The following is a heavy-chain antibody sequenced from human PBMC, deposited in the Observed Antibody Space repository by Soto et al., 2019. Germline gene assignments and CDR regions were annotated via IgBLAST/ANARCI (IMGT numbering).Heavy chain of an antibody. J-gene: IGHJ5*02. V-gene: IGHV1-69*02. CDR3: ARSRGDDGGFAP. D-gene: IGHD3-10*01. Sequence: QVQLVQSGAEVKKPGSSVKVSCKASGGTFSSYTISWVRQAPGQGLEWMGRIIPILGIANYAQKFQGRVAITADDSTSAAYMGRSSVRSGDAAVYCGARSRGDDGGFAPGGQGALVTVAS. CDR2: IIPILGIA. CDR1: GGTFSSYT.